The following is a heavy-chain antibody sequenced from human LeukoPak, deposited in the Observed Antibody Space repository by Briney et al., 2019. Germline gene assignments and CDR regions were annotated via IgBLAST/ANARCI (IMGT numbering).Heavy chain of an antibody. CDR3: ARARGVVPALFY. D-gene: IGHD2-2*01. CDR2: ISSSCSTI. Sequence: GGSLRLSCAASGFTFSDYYMSWIRQAPGKGLEWGSYISSSCSTIYYADSVKGRFPISRDNAKNSLYLQVNSLRAEDTAVYYCARARGVVPALFYWGQGTLVNVSS. J-gene: IGHJ4*02. CDR1: GFTFSDYY. V-gene: IGHV3-11*01.